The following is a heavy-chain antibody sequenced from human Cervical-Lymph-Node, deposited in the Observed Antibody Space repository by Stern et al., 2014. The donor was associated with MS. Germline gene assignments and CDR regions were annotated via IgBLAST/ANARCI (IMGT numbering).Heavy chain of an antibody. J-gene: IGHJ4*02. Sequence: QLQLQESGPGLVKPSQTLSLTCTVSGVSISSGGYYWSWIRQHPGKGLEWIGYISNSGSTYYHPSLKSRVTISIDTTKNQFSLKLSSVTAADTAVYHCASGGPNYDSSGYYYFDFWGQGTLVTVSS. V-gene: IGHV4-31*03. CDR2: ISNSGST. CDR3: ASGGPNYDSSGYYYFDF. CDR1: GVSISSGGYY. D-gene: IGHD3-22*01.